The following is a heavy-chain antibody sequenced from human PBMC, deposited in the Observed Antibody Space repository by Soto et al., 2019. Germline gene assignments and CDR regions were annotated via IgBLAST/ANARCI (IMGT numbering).Heavy chain of an antibody. J-gene: IGHJ3*02. CDR2: IIPIFGTA. CDR1: GGTLSSYA. V-gene: IGHV1-69*06. D-gene: IGHD1-26*01. CDR3: ARGGELRPNDAFDI. Sequence: QVQLVQSGAEVKKPGSSVKVSCKASGGTLSSYAISWVRQAPGQGLEWMGGIIPIFGTANYAQKFQGRVTITADKSTSTAYMELSSLRSEDTAVYYCARGGELRPNDAFDIWGQGTMVTVSS.